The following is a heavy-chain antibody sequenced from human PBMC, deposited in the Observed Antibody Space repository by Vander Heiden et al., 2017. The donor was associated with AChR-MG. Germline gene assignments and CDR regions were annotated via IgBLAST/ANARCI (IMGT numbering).Heavy chain of an antibody. CDR1: GFLFSTYA. J-gene: IGHJ1*01. D-gene: IGHD3-22*01. Sequence: QVRLVESGGGVVQPGRSLSLSCAASGFLFSTYAMHWVRPAPGKGLEWVAVISDDGSNKYYADSVKGRFTISRDYSKNTLYLQMNSLRAEDTAVYYCATSSTGYHYTGYFQHWGQGTLVTVSS. CDR2: ISDDGSNK. CDR3: ATSSTGYHYTGYFQH. V-gene: IGHV3-30*03.